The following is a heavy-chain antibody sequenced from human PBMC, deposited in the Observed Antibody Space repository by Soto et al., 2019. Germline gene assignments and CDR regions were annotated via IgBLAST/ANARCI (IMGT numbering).Heavy chain of an antibody. Sequence: QLQLQESGSGLVKPSQTLSLTCAVSGGSISSGAYTWSWIRQTPGKGLEWIGYIYHSGGTYYNPSLKSRVTLSVETSKSESGMKLTFVTGADTAVYYCVRGDRAYNWFDPWGQGALVTVSS. CDR1: GGSISSGAYT. J-gene: IGHJ5*02. V-gene: IGHV4-30-2*01. D-gene: IGHD3-22*01. CDR2: IYHSGGT. CDR3: VRGDRAYNWFDP.